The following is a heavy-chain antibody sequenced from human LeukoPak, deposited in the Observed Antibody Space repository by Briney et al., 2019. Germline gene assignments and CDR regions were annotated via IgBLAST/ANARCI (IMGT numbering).Heavy chain of an antibody. V-gene: IGHV3-7*01. CDR1: GFTFSSYW. J-gene: IGHJ6*03. D-gene: IGHD6-19*01. CDR3: ARDRGSSGWYLLDYYYYYYMDV. Sequence: GGSLRLSCAASGFTFSSYWMSWVRQAPGKGLEWVANIKQDGSEKYYVDSVKGRFTISRDNAKNSLYLQMNSLRAEDTAVYYCARDRGSSGWYLLDYYYYYYMDVWGKGTTVTVSS. CDR2: IKQDGSEK.